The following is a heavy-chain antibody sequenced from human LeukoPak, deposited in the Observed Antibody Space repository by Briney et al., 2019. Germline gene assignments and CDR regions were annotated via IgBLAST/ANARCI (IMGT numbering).Heavy chain of an antibody. CDR2: MNPTSGNT. V-gene: IGHV1-8*01. Sequence: GSVKVSCKASGYTFTSYDINWVRQATGQGLEWMGWMNPTSGNTGYAQKFQGRVTMTRNTSIGTAYMELSSLRSEDTAVYYCARGSTYYDFWSGYYPMNFDYWGQGTLVTVSS. J-gene: IGHJ4*02. CDR3: ARGSTYYDFWSGYYPMNFDY. D-gene: IGHD3-3*01. CDR1: GYTFTSYD.